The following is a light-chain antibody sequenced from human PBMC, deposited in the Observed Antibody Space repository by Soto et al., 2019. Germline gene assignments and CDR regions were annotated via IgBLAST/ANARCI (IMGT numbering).Light chain of an antibody. CDR3: SSYTNINTRACV. CDR1: SSNIGDNY. J-gene: IGLJ1*01. Sequence: QSVLTQPPSVSAAPGQQVTISCSGSSSNIGDNYVSWYQHFPGTAPKLVVYDNDRRPSGVPDRFSGSKSGNTASLTISGLQAEDEADYYCSSYTNINTRACVFGTGTKGTVL. CDR2: DND. V-gene: IGLV1-51*01.